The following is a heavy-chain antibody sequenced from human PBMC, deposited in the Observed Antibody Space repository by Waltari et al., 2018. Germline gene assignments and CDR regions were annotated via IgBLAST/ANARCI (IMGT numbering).Heavy chain of an antibody. CDR3: ARDIRREQPHARGFDY. CDR1: GFTFIGYE. D-gene: IGHD1-26*01. Sequence: EVQLVESGGGLVQPGGSLRLSCEASGFTFIGYEMNWVRQAPGKGLEWISSISGSGATIFYEASVKDRFTISRDNAKSSLHLQMTSLRVDDTAIYYCARDIRREQPHARGFDYWGQGSLVTVSS. CDR2: ISGSGATI. V-gene: IGHV3-48*03. J-gene: IGHJ4*02.